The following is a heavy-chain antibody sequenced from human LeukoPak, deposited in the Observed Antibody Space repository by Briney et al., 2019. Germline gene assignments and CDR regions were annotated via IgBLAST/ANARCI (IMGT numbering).Heavy chain of an antibody. Sequence: QTGGSLRLSCAASGFTFSSYWMHWVRQAPGKGLVWVSRINSDGSSTSYADSVKGRFTISRDNAKNTLYLQMNSLRAEDTAVYYCARDNEIGYYDSSGYYPYYYYYGMDVWGQGTTVTVSS. J-gene: IGHJ6*02. V-gene: IGHV3-74*01. CDR3: ARDNEIGYYDSSGYYPYYYYYGMDV. CDR2: INSDGSST. D-gene: IGHD3-22*01. CDR1: GFTFSSYW.